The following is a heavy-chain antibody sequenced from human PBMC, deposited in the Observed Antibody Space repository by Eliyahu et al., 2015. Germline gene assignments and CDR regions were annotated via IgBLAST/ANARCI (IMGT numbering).Heavy chain of an antibody. CDR3: AKVLDTAMERLYYYYGMDV. Sequence: QVQLVESGGGVVQPGRSLRLXXAAXGFTFXRYGXHWVRQAPGKGLEWVXVISYDGNNKXYADSVKGRFTISRDSSKNTLYLQMNSLRAEDTAVYYCAKVLDTAMERLYYYYGMDVWGQGTTVTVSS. V-gene: IGHV3-30*18. D-gene: IGHD5-18*01. J-gene: IGHJ6*02. CDR2: ISYDGNNK. CDR1: GFTFXRYG.